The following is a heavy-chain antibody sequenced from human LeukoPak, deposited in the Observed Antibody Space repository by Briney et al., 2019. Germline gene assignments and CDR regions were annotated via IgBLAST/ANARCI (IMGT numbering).Heavy chain of an antibody. CDR3: ARARGYSYGSRSGAFDI. J-gene: IGHJ3*02. CDR2: IYYSGST. V-gene: IGHV4-39*07. CDR1: GGSISSSTYY. Sequence: SETLSLTCTVSGGSISSSTYYWGWIRQPPGKGLEWIGSIYYSGSTHYNPSLKSRVTISVDTSKNQFSLKLSSVTAADTAVYYCARARGYSYGSRSGAFDIWGQGTMVTVSS. D-gene: IGHD5-18*01.